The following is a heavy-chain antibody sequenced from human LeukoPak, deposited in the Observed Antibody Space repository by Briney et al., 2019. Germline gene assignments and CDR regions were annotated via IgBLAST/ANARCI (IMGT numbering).Heavy chain of an antibody. Sequence: SVKVSCKASGGTFSSYAISWVRQAPGQGLEWMGRIIPILGIANYAQKFQGRVTITADKSTSTAYMELSSLRSEDTAVYYCARDPVGATFFDYWGQGTLVTVSS. V-gene: IGHV1-69*04. CDR1: GGTFSSYA. D-gene: IGHD1-26*01. J-gene: IGHJ4*02. CDR3: ARDPVGATFFDY. CDR2: IIPILGIA.